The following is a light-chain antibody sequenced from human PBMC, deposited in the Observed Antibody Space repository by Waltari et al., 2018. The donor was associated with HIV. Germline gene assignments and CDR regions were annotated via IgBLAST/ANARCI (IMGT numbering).Light chain of an antibody. CDR2: EVT. CDR3: SSYGDSLRVL. J-gene: IGLJ3*02. V-gene: IGLV2-8*01. CDR1: SSDIGAYDS. Sequence: QSALTQPPSASGSLGQSVTISCTGSSSDIGAYDSVSWFQQHPSSAPQLLLYEVTRRPSTVSDLFSGSRSGSTAFLTVAGLQPDDEATYFCSSYGDSLRVLFGGGTNVTGL.